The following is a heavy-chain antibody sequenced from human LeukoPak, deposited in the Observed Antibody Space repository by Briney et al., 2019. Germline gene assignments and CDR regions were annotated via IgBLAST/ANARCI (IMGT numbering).Heavy chain of an antibody. J-gene: IGHJ6*02. CDR2: IIPILGIA. CDR1: GYTFTGYY. D-gene: IGHD4-11*01. CDR3: ARDETTVTTEGYYYYYGMDV. Sequence: WASVKVSCKASGYTFTGYYMHWVRQAPGQGLEWMGRIIPILGIANYAQKFQGRVTITADKSTSTAYMELSSLRSEDTAVYYCARDETTVTTEGYYYYYGMDVWGQGTTVTVSS. V-gene: IGHV1-69*04.